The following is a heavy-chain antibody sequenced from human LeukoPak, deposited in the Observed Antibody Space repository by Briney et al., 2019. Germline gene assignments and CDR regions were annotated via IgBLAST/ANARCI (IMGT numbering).Heavy chain of an antibody. J-gene: IGHJ4*02. CDR1: GFTFSNYA. V-gene: IGHV3-23*01. CDR3: AKWAPGYSSGYGLDF. CDR2: ISGGGGGT. D-gene: IGHD3-22*01. Sequence: GGSLRLSCAASGFTFSNYAMTWVRQAPGKGLEWVSDISGGGGGTFYADSEKGRFTISRDNSKNTLYLQMNSLRAEDTAVYYCAKWAPGYSSGYGLDFWGQGTLVTVS.